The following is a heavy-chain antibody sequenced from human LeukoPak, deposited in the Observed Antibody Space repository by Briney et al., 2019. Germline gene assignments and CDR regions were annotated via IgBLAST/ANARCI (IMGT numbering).Heavy chain of an antibody. CDR3: ARTYGDYGTTYYYYYMDV. CDR1: GYSVGSGYY. CDR2: IYRTGST. V-gene: IGHV4-38-2*01. D-gene: IGHD4-17*01. J-gene: IGHJ6*03. Sequence: SETLSLTCAVSGYSVGSGYYWARIRQPPGKGLEWIGSIYRTGSTYYNPSLRSRVTLSLDTSYNQLSLRLRSVTAADTATYFCARTYGDYGTTYYYYYMDVWGQGTTVTVSS.